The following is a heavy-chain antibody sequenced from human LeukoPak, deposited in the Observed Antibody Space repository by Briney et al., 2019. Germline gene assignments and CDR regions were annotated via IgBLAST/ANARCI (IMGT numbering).Heavy chain of an antibody. D-gene: IGHD2-15*01. Sequence: GESLKISCKGSGYSFTNYWIGWVRQLPGKGLEWMGIIYPGDSDTRYSPSFQGQVTISADKSISTAYLQWGSLKASDTAMYYCARSQGYCSGGSCLQGDWFDPWGQGTLVTVSS. CDR3: ARSQGYCSGGSCLQGDWFDP. CDR2: IYPGDSDT. CDR1: GYSFTNYW. J-gene: IGHJ5*02. V-gene: IGHV5-51*01.